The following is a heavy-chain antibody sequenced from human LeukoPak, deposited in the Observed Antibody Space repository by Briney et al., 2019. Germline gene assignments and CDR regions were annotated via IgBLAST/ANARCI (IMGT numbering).Heavy chain of an antibody. D-gene: IGHD3-10*01. V-gene: IGHV1-69*13. CDR1: GGTFSSYA. J-gene: IGHJ4*02. CDR2: IIPIFGTA. Sequence: SVKVSCKASGGTFSSYAISWVRQAPGQGLEWMGGIIPIFGTANYAQKFQGRVTITADESTSTAYMELSSLRSEDTAVYYCARTEASDYYGSGSYSYIDYWGQGTLVTVSS. CDR3: ARTEASDYYGSGSYSYIDY.